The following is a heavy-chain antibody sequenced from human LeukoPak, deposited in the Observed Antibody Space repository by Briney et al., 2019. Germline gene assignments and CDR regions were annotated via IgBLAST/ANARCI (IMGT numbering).Heavy chain of an antibody. CDR2: IYPGDSDT. J-gene: IGHJ6*03. CDR3: ARTYYDFWSGYLYYYMDV. V-gene: IGHV5-51*01. CDR1: GSSFTSYW. Sequence: KAGASLQISCQGSGSSFTSYWIGWVRQLPGKGLEWMGIIYPGDSDTRYSPSFQGQVTISADKSISTAYLQWSSLKASDTAMYYCARTYYDFWSGYLYYYMDVWGKGTTVTVSS. D-gene: IGHD3-3*01.